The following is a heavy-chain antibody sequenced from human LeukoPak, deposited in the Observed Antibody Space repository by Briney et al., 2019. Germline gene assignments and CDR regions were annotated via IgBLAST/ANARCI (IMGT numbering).Heavy chain of an antibody. CDR3: ARRGLTETSGTLDC. J-gene: IGHJ4*02. V-gene: IGHV4-39*01. CDR1: GGPISSTTHY. D-gene: IGHD3-10*01. CDR2: IYYSGST. Sequence: SETLSLTCTVSGGPISSTTHYCGWIRQPPGKGLEWIGSIYYSGSTFYNSSLKSRVTISVDTSKNQLSLKLTSATAADMAVYFCARRGLTETSGTLDCWGPGTLVTVSS.